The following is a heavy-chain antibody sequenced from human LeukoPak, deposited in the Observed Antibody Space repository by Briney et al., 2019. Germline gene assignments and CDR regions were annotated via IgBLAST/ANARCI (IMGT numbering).Heavy chain of an antibody. D-gene: IGHD3-22*01. CDR2: ISGSGGST. CDR3: AKDGDSSGYYYVSLDY. J-gene: IGHJ4*02. Sequence: GGSLRLSCAASGFTFSSYAMSWVRQAPGKGLEWASAISGSGGSTYYADSVKGRFTISRDNSKNTLYLQMNSLRAEDTAVYYCAKDGDSSGYYYVSLDYWGQGTLVTVSS. CDR1: GFTFSSYA. V-gene: IGHV3-23*01.